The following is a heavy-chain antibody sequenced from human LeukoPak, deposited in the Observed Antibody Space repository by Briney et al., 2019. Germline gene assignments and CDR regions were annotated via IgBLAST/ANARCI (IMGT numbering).Heavy chain of an antibody. CDR3: ARAVVVVPAALFSSTSFGYYYYMDV. J-gene: IGHJ6*03. V-gene: IGHV4-4*07. Sequence: SETLSLTCSVSGDSISYFYWSWIRQAAGKGLEWIGRISSSGNTDYNASLKSRVTMSVDTSKNQLSLKLSSVTAADTAVYYCARAVVVVPAALFSSTSFGYYYYMDVWGKGTTVTISS. CDR1: GDSISYFY. D-gene: IGHD2-2*01. CDR2: ISSSGNT.